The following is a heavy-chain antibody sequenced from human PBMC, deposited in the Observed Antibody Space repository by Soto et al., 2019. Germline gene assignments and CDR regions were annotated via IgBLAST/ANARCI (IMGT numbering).Heavy chain of an antibody. CDR3: ARPKRAAAGYYYFDY. V-gene: IGHV4-39*01. CDR2: IYYSGST. D-gene: IGHD6-13*01. CDR1: GGSISSSSYY. J-gene: IGHJ4*02. Sequence: QLQLQESGPGLVKPSATLSLTCTVSGGSISSSSYYWGWIRQPPGKGLEWIGSIYYSGSTYYNPSLKSRVTISVDTSKNQFTLKLSSVTAADTAVYYCARPKRAAAGYYYFDYWGQGTLVTVSS.